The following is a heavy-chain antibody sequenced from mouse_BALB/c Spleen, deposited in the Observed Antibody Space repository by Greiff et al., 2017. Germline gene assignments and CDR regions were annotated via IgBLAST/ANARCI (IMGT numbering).Heavy chain of an antibody. CDR2: ISSGGGST. Sequence: EVQGVESGGGLVKPGGSLKLSCAASGFAFSSYDMSWVRQTPEKRLEWVAYISSGGGSTYYPDTVKGRFTISRDNAKNTLYLQMSSLKSEDTAMYYCARHDYDWFAYWGQGTLVTVSA. CDR3: ARHDYDWFAY. J-gene: IGHJ3*01. CDR1: GFAFSSYD. V-gene: IGHV5-12-1*01. D-gene: IGHD2-4*01.